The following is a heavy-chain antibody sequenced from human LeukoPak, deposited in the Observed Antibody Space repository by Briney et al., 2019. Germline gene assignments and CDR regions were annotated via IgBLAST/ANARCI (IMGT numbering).Heavy chain of an antibody. CDR3: ARGRGIAERRGWFDP. V-gene: IGHV4-61*05. Sequence: SETLSLTCTVSGGSISSSSYYWGWIRQPPGKGLEWIGYIYYSGSTNYNPSLKSRVTISVDTSKNQFSLKLSSVTAADTAVYYCARGRGIAERRGWFDPWGQGTLVTVSS. CDR2: IYYSGST. D-gene: IGHD6-13*01. J-gene: IGHJ5*02. CDR1: GGSISSSSYY.